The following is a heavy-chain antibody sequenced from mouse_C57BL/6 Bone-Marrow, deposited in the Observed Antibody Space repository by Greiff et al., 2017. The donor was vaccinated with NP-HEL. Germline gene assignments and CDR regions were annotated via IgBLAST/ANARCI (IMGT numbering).Heavy chain of an antibody. CDR1: GFSLTSYG. Sequence: VQLQESGPGLVQPSQSLSITCTVSGFSLTSYGVHWVRQSPGKGLEWLGAIWSGGSPDYNAAFISRLSISQDNTKATGFSKIISLQSDDTAIYYCARKWIYYGYYLYYYAMDYWGQGTSVTVSS. CDR2: IWSGGSP. CDR3: ARKWIYYGYYLYYYAMDY. D-gene: IGHD2-3*01. V-gene: IGHV2-2*01. J-gene: IGHJ4*01.